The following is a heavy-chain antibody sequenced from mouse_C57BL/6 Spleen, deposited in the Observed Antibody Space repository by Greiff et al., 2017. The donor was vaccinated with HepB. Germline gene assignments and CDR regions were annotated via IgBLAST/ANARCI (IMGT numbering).Heavy chain of an antibody. J-gene: IGHJ1*03. D-gene: IGHD2-4*01. CDR3: AKPIYYDYEGWYFDV. Sequence: DVKLVESGGGLVKPGGSLKLSCAASGFTFSDYGMHWVRQAPEKGLEWVAYISSGSSTIYYADTVKGRFTISRDNAKNTLFLQMTSLRSEDTAMYYCAKPIYYDYEGWYFDVWGTGTTVTVSS. CDR2: ISSGSSTI. V-gene: IGHV5-17*01. CDR1: GFTFSDYG.